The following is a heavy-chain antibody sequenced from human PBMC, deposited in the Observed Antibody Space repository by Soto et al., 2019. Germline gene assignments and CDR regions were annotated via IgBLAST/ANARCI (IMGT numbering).Heavy chain of an antibody. CDR3: ARSPYYYDSSGYFYDAFDI. J-gene: IGHJ3*02. D-gene: IGHD3-22*01. CDR1: GGTFSSYA. V-gene: IGHV1-69*13. CDR2: IIPIFGTA. Sequence: ASVKVSCKASGGTFSSYAISWVRQAPGQGLEWMGGIIPIFGTANYAQKFQGRVTITADESTSTAYMELSSLRSEDTAVYYGARSPYYYDSSGYFYDAFDIWGQGTMVTVSS.